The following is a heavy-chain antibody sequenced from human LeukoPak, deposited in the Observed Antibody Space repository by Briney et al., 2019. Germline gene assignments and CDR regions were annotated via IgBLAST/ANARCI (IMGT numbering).Heavy chain of an antibody. J-gene: IGHJ4*02. CDR3: ANEWGTADFDY. V-gene: IGHV3-23*01. CDR1: GITLSNYG. CDR2: LSGSGGST. D-gene: IGHD3-16*01. Sequence: GGSLRLSCAVSGITLSNYGMSWVRQAPGKGVEWVSALSGSGGSTYYADSVKGRFTISRDNSKNTLYLQMNSLRAEDTAVYYCANEWGTADFDYWVQGTLVTVCS.